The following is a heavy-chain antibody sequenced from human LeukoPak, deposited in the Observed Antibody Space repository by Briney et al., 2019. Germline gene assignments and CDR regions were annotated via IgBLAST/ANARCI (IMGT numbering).Heavy chain of an antibody. CDR3: ARGRAGDC. Sequence: PSETLSLTCTVSGGSISSYYWSWIRQPPGKGLEWIGYIYYSGSTNYNPSLQRRHTISVDTSKNQFSLKLSSVTAADTAVYYCARGRAGDCWGEGTLVTASS. D-gene: IGHD6-19*01. V-gene: IGHV4-59*01. CDR1: GGSISSYY. CDR2: IYYSGST. J-gene: IGHJ4*02.